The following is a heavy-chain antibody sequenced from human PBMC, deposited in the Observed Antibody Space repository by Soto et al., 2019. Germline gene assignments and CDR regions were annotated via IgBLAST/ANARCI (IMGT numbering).Heavy chain of an antibody. CDR1: GFTVSTKY. CDR3: ARDPWAADY. CDR2: IYSGGST. J-gene: IGHJ4*02. Sequence: CAASGFTVSTKYMSWVRQAPGKGLEWVSVIYSGGSTFYADSVRGRFTISRDNSKNTVNLQMNSLRAEDTAVYYCARDPWAADYWGQGTLVTVS. D-gene: IGHD3-16*01. V-gene: IGHV3-66*01.